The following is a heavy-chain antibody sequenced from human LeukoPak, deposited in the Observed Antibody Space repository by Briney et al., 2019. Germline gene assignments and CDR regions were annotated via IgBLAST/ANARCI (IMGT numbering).Heavy chain of an antibody. CDR1: GFTFDDYG. CDR2: ISWNSGSI. D-gene: IGHD3-10*01. Sequence: GGSLRLSCAASGFTFDDYGMSWVRQAPGKGLEWVSGISWNSGSIGYADSVKGRFTISRDNAKNSLYLQMNSLTTEDTALYYCAKDRQSSGNYRWFDPWGQGTLVTVSS. CDR3: AKDRQSSGNYRWFDP. V-gene: IGHV3-9*01. J-gene: IGHJ5*02.